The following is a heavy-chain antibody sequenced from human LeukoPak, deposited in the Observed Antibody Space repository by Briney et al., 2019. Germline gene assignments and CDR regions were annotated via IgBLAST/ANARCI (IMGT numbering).Heavy chain of an antibody. CDR2: ISTSSTYR. Sequence: GGSLRLSCAASGFTFSTYSMNCVRQAPGKGLEWVSCISTSSTYRSYADSVKGRFTISRDNAKNSLFLQMNSLTAADTAVYYCARSYYDILTGLPYYFDYWGQGALVTVAS. V-gene: IGHV3-21*01. J-gene: IGHJ4*02. D-gene: IGHD3-9*01. CDR3: ARSYYDILTGLPYYFDY. CDR1: GFTFSTYS.